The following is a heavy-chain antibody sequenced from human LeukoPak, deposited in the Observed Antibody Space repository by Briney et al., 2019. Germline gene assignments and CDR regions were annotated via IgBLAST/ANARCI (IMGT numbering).Heavy chain of an antibody. Sequence: ASVKVSCKASGGTFISYAISWVRQAPGQGLEWMGGIIPIFGTANYAQKFQGRVTITADESTSTAYMELSSLRSEDTAVYYCARDLNVVPAAMPDNYYYYGMDVWGQGTTVTVSS. CDR2: IIPIFGTA. CDR3: ARDLNVVPAAMPDNYYYYGMDV. J-gene: IGHJ6*02. CDR1: GGTFISYA. V-gene: IGHV1-69*13. D-gene: IGHD2-2*01.